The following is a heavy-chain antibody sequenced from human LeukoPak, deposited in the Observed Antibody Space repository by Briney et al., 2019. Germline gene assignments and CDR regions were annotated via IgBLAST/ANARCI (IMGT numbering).Heavy chain of an antibody. J-gene: IGHJ4*02. Sequence: GGSLRLSCAASGFTFSSYAMHWVRQAPGKGLEWVAVISYDGSNKYYADSVKGRFTISRDNSKNTLYLQTNSLRAEDTAVYYCARDRLGYCSGGSCYCPFDYWGQGTLVTVSS. CDR3: ARDRLGYCSGGSCYCPFDY. CDR1: GFTFSSYA. V-gene: IGHV3-30-3*01. D-gene: IGHD2-15*01. CDR2: ISYDGSNK.